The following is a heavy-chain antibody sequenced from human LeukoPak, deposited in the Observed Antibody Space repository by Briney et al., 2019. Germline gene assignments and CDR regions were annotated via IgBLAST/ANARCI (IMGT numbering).Heavy chain of an antibody. V-gene: IGHV1-69*13. CDR2: IIPIFGTA. CDR3: ARVGGATDAFDI. D-gene: IGHD1-26*01. CDR1: GGTFSSYA. Sequence: SVKVSCKASGGTFSSYAISWVRQAPGQGLEWMGGIIPIFGTANYAQKFQGRVTITADESTSTAYMELSSLRSEDTAVYYCARVGGATDAFDIWGQGTMVTVSS. J-gene: IGHJ3*02.